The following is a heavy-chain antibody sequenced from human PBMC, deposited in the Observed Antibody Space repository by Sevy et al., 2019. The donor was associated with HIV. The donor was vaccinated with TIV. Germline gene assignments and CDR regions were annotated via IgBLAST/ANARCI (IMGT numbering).Heavy chain of an antibody. V-gene: IGHV4-30-2*06. Sequence: SETLSLTCAVSGGSISSGVYSWNWIRQSPGKGLEWIGYIYHTGSTYYNPSLKSRLTMSVDMSKNQFSLKMNSLTAADTAVYYCARDGGTLTTPGAFDFWGQGTMVIVSS. J-gene: IGHJ3*01. CDR1: GGSISSGVYS. CDR3: ARDGGTLTTPGAFDF. CDR2: IYHTGST. D-gene: IGHD4-4*01.